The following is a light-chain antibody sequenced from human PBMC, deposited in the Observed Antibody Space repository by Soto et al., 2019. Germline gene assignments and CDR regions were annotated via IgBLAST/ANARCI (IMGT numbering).Light chain of an antibody. J-gene: IGKJ4*01. CDR1: QSVSSY. CDR3: QQRSNWQGAT. V-gene: IGKV3-11*01. Sequence: EIVVTQSPATLSLSPGERATLSCRASQSVSSYLAWHQQKPGQAPRLLIYDASNRATGIPARFSGSGSGTDFTLTISSLEPEDFAVYYCQQRSNWQGATFGGGTKVDIK. CDR2: DAS.